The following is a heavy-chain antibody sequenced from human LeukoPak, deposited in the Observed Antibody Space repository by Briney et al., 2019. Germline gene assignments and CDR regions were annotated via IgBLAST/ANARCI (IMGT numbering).Heavy chain of an antibody. V-gene: IGHV3-30*18. CDR1: GFTFSSYG. Sequence: GRSLRLSCAASGFTFSSYGMHWVRQAPGKGLEWVAVISYDGSNKYYADSVKGRFTISRDNSKNTLYLQMNSLRAEDTAVYYRAKAVRMEVYNDAFGIWGQGTMVTVSS. J-gene: IGHJ3*02. CDR3: AKAVRMEVYNDAFGI. CDR2: ISYDGSNK. D-gene: IGHD2-8*02.